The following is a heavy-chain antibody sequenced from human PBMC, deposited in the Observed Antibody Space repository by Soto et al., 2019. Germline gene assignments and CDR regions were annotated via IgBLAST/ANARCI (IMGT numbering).Heavy chain of an antibody. D-gene: IGHD5-12*01. CDR2: ISYDGSNK. CDR1: GFTFSSYA. J-gene: IGHJ4*02. CDR3: ARVYGPTNWPSFDY. V-gene: IGHV3-30-3*01. Sequence: PGGSLRLSCAASGFTFSSYAMHWVRQAPGKGLEWVAVISYDGSNKYYADSVKGRFTISRDNSKNTLYLQMNSLRAEDTAVYYCARVYGPTNWPSFDYWGQGTLVTVSS.